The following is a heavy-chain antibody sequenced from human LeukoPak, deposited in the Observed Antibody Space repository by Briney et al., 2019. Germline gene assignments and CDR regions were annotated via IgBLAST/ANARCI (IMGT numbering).Heavy chain of an antibody. CDR2: IRYDGSNK. V-gene: IGHV3-30*02. CDR3: AKDGPRYCSSTSCYTMSWFDP. CDR1: GFIFSTYG. J-gene: IGHJ5*02. Sequence: SGGGVVQPGGSLRLSCAASGFIFSTYGMHWVRQAPGKGLEWVAFIRYDGSNKYYADSVKGRFTISRDNSKNTLYLQMNSLRAEDTAVYYCAKDGPRYCSSTSCYTMSWFDPWGRGTLVTVSS. D-gene: IGHD2-2*02.